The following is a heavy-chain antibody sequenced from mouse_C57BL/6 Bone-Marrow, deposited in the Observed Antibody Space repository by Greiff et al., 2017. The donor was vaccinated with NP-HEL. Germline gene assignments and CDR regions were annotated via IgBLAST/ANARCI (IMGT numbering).Heavy chain of an antibody. CDR1: GFNIKDDY. Sequence: VQLQQSGAELVRPGASVKLSCTASGFNIKDDYMHWVKQRPEQGLDWIGWIDPENGDTEYASKFQGQATIPADTSSNTAYLQLSSLTSEDTAVYYCTTVIYYDYDEGYWGQGTTLTVSS. D-gene: IGHD2-4*01. CDR2: IDPENGDT. CDR3: TTVIYYDYDEGY. V-gene: IGHV14-4*01. J-gene: IGHJ2*01.